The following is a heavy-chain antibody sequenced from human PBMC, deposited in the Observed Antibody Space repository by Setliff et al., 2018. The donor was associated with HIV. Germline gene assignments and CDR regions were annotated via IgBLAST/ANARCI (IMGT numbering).Heavy chain of an antibody. CDR3: ARHGVTKPYYFDY. J-gene: IGHJ4*02. CDR2: INHSGST. Sequence: LSLTCAVYGGSFSGYYWSWIRQPPGKGLEWIGEINHSGSTNYNPSLKSRVTISVDTSKNQFSLKLSSVTAADTAVYYCARHGVTKPYYFDYWGQGTLVTVSS. V-gene: IGHV4-34*01. D-gene: IGHD3-10*01. CDR1: GGSFSGYY.